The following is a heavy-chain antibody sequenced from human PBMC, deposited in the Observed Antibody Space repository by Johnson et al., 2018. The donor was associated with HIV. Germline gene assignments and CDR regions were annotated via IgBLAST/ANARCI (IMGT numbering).Heavy chain of an antibody. J-gene: IGHJ3*02. CDR1: GFTFTTYG. Sequence: QVQLVESGGGVVQPGRSLRLSCAASGFTFTTYGMHWVRQAPGKGLEWVAFISYDGSNKYYADSVKGRFTISRDNSKNTLYLQMNSLRAEDTAVYYCAKDRTAMVLFDIWGQGTMVTVSS. CDR2: ISYDGSNK. D-gene: IGHD5-18*01. V-gene: IGHV3-30*18. CDR3: AKDRTAMVLFDI.